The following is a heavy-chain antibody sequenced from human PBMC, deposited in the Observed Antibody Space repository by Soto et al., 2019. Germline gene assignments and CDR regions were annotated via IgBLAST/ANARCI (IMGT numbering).Heavy chain of an antibody. Sequence: EVQLLESGGGLVQPGGSLRLSCAASGFTFSSYAMRWVSQAPVKGLEWVTAISGSGDSTYYADSVKGRFTISRDNSKNTQYLQMNSLRAEDTAVYYCARRGSGSYYDYWGQGTLVTVSS. V-gene: IGHV3-23*01. CDR2: ISGSGDST. CDR1: GFTFSSYA. D-gene: IGHD1-26*01. J-gene: IGHJ4*02. CDR3: ARRGSGSYYDY.